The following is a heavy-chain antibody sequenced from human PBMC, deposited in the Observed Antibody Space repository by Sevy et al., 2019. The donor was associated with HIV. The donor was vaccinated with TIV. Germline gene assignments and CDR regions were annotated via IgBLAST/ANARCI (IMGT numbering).Heavy chain of an antibody. J-gene: IGHJ6*02. Sequence: SETLSLTCAVSGGSIRSSHWWSWVRQSPGKGLEWIGEIYYSGSRNYNPSLKSRLTISVDTSNNLFSLRLSSVTAADTAVYYCASEEYFYGSGTYGYGMDVWGRGTTVTVSS. CDR1: GGSIRSSHW. CDR2: IYYSGSR. D-gene: IGHD3-10*01. V-gene: IGHV4-4*02. CDR3: ASEEYFYGSGTYGYGMDV.